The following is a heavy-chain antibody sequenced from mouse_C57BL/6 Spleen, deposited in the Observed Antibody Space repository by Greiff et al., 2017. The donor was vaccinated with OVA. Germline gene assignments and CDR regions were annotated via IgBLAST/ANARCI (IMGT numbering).Heavy chain of an antibody. V-gene: IGHV5-4*03. Sequence: EVKLVESGGGLVKPGGSLKLSCAASGFTFSSYAMSWVRQTPEKRLEWVATISDGGSYTYYPDNVKGRFTISRDNAKNNLYLQMSHLKSEDTAMYYCARGTGTVFDYWGQGTTLTVSS. J-gene: IGHJ2*01. CDR3: ARGTGTVFDY. CDR1: GFTFSSYA. CDR2: ISDGGSYT. D-gene: IGHD4-1*01.